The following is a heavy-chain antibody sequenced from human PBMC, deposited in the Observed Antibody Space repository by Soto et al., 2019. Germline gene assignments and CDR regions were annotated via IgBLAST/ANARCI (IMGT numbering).Heavy chain of an antibody. J-gene: IGHJ4*02. CDR1: GGSFSGHY. CDR3: ARAPYGSGHFDH. CDR2: INHSGST. V-gene: IGHV4-34*01. Sequence: QMQLHQWGAGLLKPSETLSLTCAVSGGSFSGHYWGWIRQPPGKGLEWVAAINHSGSTNYNPSLKSRVTISLDMSKSQCSLKLDSVTAADTAVYYCARAPYGSGHFDHWGQGTLVTVSS. D-gene: IGHD3-10*01.